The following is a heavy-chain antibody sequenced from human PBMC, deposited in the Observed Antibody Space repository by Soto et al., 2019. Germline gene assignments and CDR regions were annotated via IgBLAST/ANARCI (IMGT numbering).Heavy chain of an antibody. CDR3: ASYIHHSVTSPLDC. V-gene: IGHV3-30-3*01. CDR2: ISYDGSNK. D-gene: IGHD4-4*01. J-gene: IGHJ4*02. Sequence: VQLVESGGGVVQPGMSLRLSCASSGFTFSSYAMHWVRQAPGKGLEWVALISYDGSNKFYADSVKGRFTISRDNSKNTLYLQMNSLRAGDTAVYYCASYIHHSVTSPLDCWGQGTLVTVSS. CDR1: GFTFSSYA.